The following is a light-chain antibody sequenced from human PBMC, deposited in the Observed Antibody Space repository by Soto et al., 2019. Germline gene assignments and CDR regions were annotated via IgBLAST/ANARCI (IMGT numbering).Light chain of an antibody. Sequence: GERSTLSCRASQSVKSSYLAWYQQKPGQAPRLLIYDASTRATGIADRFSASGSGTDLTLTISRLEPEDFAVYSCQQYASSPQTFGQGTKVDIK. J-gene: IGKJ1*01. CDR2: DAS. CDR1: QSVKSSY. V-gene: IGKV3-20*01. CDR3: QQYASSPQT.